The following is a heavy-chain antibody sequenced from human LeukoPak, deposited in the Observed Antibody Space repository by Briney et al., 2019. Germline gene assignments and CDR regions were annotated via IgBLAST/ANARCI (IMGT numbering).Heavy chain of an antibody. CDR3: ASQYCSSTSCYIYDY. D-gene: IGHD2-2*02. V-gene: IGHV4-30-4*08. J-gene: IGHJ4*02. CDR2: IYYSGST. CDR1: GGSITSGDYY. Sequence: SETLSLTCTVSGGSITSGDYYWRWIRQPPGKGLGWIGYIYYSGSTYYNPSLKSRLTMSVDTSKNQFSLKLSSVTAADTAVYYCASQYCSSTSCYIYDYWGQGTLVTVSS.